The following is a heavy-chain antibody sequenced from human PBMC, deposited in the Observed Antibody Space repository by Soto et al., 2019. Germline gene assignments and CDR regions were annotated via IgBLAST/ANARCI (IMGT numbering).Heavy chain of an antibody. CDR2: IYYSGST. CDR3: TAGSDCSGGSCYSGDH. D-gene: IGHD2-15*01. J-gene: IGHJ5*02. CDR1: GGSISSYY. Sequence: PSETLSLTCTVSGGSISSYYWSWIRQPPGKGLEWIGYIYYSGSTNYNPSLKSRVTISVDTSKNQFSLRLNSVTAADTAVYYCTAGSDCSGGSCYSGDHWGQGTLVTVSS. V-gene: IGHV4-59*12.